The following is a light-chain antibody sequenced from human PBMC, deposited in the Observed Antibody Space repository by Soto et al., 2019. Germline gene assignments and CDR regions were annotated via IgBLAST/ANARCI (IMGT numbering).Light chain of an antibody. CDR2: LGS. V-gene: IGKV2-28*01. CDR3: MHALQTPWT. CDR1: QSLLHSNGYNY. Sequence: DIVMIQSPLSLPVTPGEPASISCRSSQSLLHSNGYNYLDWYLQKPGQSPQLLIYLGSNRASGVPDRFSGSGSGTDFTLKISRVEAEDVGVYYCMHALQTPWTFGQGTKVEIK. J-gene: IGKJ1*01.